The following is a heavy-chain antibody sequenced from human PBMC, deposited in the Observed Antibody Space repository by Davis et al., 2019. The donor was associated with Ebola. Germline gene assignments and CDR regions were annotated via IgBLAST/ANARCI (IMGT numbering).Heavy chain of an antibody. J-gene: IGHJ4*02. CDR3: AKDLRGTIFGVESDY. V-gene: IGHV3-23*01. Sequence: GESLKISCAASGFTFSSYWMSWVRQAPGKGLEWVSAISGSGGSTYYADSVKGRFTISRDNSKNTLYLQMNSLRAEDTAVYYCAKDLRGTIFGVESDYWGQGTLVTVSS. D-gene: IGHD3-3*01. CDR2: ISGSGGST. CDR1: GFTFSSYW.